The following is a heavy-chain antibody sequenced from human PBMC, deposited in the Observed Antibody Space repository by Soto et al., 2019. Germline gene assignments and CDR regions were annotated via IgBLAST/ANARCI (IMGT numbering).Heavy chain of an antibody. Sequence: GXAVHVSFKSSRGTFSSYAISWVRQAPGQGREWMGGIIPIFGTANYAQDFQGRVTITADESTSTAYMELSSLRSEDTAVYYCASPLYRYRMLGYYYGMDVWGQGTTVTVSS. CDR1: RGTFSSYA. CDR2: IIPIFGTA. CDR3: ASPLYRYRMLGYYYGMDV. J-gene: IGHJ6*02. D-gene: IGHD5-18*01. V-gene: IGHV1-69*13.